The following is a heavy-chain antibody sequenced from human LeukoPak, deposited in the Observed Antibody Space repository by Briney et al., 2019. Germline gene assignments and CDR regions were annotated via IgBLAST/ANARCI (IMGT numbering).Heavy chain of an antibody. CDR2: IKEDGSQK. J-gene: IGHJ6*02. CDR1: GFTFSESW. CDR3: ATYSNWVAGDV. V-gene: IGHV3-7*01. Sequence: GGSLRLSCVTSGFTFSESWMSWVRQAPGRGLEWVADIKEDGSQKDYVASVKGRLPISRDNAKNSLYLQMDSLRAEDTAVYYCATYSNWVAGDVWGQGTTVSVSS. D-gene: IGHD7-27*01.